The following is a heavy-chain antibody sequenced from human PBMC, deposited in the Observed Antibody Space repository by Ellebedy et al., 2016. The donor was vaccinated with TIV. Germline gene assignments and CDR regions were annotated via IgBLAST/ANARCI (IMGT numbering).Heavy chain of an antibody. Sequence: GESLKISCAASGFIISGDWMSWVRQAPGKGLEWVAHINPDGSAEYYVDSVKGRFTISRDNAKRSLFLQMNSLRVDETAVYYCVTGGQSYGSWGQGSLVTISS. CDR1: GFIISGDW. J-gene: IGHJ4*02. CDR3: VTGGQSYGS. CDR2: INPDGSAE. V-gene: IGHV3-7*03. D-gene: IGHD3-16*01.